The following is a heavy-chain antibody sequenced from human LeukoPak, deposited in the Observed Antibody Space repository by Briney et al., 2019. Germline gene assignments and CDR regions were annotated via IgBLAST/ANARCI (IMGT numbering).Heavy chain of an antibody. Sequence: GGSLRLSCAASGFTFSSSWMTWVRQVPGKGLEWVASIREDGSQKSSVDSVKGRFTISRDNAKTSLYLQMDSLRAEDTAVYWCARGPTNGQAFDYWGQGTLVTVSS. CDR2: IREDGSQK. CDR1: GFTFSSSW. V-gene: IGHV3-7*01. D-gene: IGHD2-8*01. J-gene: IGHJ4*02. CDR3: ARGPTNGQAFDY.